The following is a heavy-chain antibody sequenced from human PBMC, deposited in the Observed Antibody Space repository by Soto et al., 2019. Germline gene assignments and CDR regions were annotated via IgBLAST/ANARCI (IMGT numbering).Heavy chain of an antibody. J-gene: IGHJ4*02. V-gene: IGHV2-5*02. Sequence: QITLKESGPTLVKPTQTLTLTCTFSGFSLSTSGVGVAWIRQPPGKALEWLTLIYWDNAKHYSPSLKSRLTVNKDTSKNHVVLTITNLDPVDTATYYCAQFQLIPFLSDYWGQGTLVTVSS. CDR1: GFSLSTSGVG. CDR3: AQFQLIPFLSDY. D-gene: IGHD2-2*02. CDR2: IYWDNAK.